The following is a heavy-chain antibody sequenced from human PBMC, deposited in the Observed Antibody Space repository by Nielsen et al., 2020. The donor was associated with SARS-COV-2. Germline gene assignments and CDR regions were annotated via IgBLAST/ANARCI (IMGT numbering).Heavy chain of an antibody. CDR2: ISYDGSNK. J-gene: IGHJ6*02. V-gene: IGHV3-30-3*01. CDR3: ARGSIVVVPAAARRYYYYYGMDV. D-gene: IGHD2-2*01. Sequence: WIRQPPGKGLEWVAVISYDGSNKYYADSVKGRFTISRDNSKNTLYLQMNSLGAEDTAVYYCARGSIVVVPAAARRYYYYYGMDVWGQGTTVTVSS.